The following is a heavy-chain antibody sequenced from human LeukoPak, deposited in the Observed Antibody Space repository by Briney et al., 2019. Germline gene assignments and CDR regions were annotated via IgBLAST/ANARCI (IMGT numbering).Heavy chain of an antibody. CDR3: ARDRVGANRVMDY. CDR1: GFTFSSYS. J-gene: IGHJ4*02. CDR2: ISSSSSYI. D-gene: IGHD1-26*01. V-gene: IGHV3-21*01. Sequence: SGGSLRLSCAASGFTFSSYSMNWVRQAPGKGLEWVSSISSSSSYIYYADLVKGRFTISRDNAKNSLYLQMNSLRAEDAAVYYCARDRVGANRVMDYWGQGTLVNVSS.